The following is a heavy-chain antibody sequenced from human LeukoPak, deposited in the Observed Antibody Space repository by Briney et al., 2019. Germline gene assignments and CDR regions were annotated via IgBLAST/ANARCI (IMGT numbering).Heavy chain of an antibody. D-gene: IGHD1-1*01. V-gene: IGHV4-39*01. CDR2: IYYSGSP. CDR3: ATWRTTKTGFDY. CDR1: GGSISNNNYY. J-gene: IGHJ4*02. Sequence: PSETLSLTCTVSGGSISNNNYYWAWIRQPPGKGLECIGSIYYSGSPYYNPSLKSRVTISVDTSKNQFSLRLSSVTAADTAVYYCATWRTTKTGFDYWGQGTLVTVSS.